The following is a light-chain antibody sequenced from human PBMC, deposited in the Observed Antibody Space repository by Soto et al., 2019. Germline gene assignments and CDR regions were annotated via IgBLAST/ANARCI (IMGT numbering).Light chain of an antibody. CDR3: QQYSSWPPTWT. J-gene: IGKJ1*01. Sequence: EIVMTQSPATLSVSPGERATLSCRASQSVSGTLAWYQQKPGQPPRLLFYGASTRATGIPARSSGSGSGTEFTLTISSPQSEDFAVYSSQQYSSWPPTWTFGQGTKV. CDR2: GAS. V-gene: IGKV3-15*01. CDR1: QSVSGT.